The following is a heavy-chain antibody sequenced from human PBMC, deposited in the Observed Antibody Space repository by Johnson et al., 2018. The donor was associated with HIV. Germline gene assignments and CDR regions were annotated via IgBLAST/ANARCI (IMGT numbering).Heavy chain of an antibody. V-gene: IGHV3-66*01. CDR2: ISSGGVT. D-gene: IGHD3-10*01. CDR1: GFSVSYNY. CDR3: AVLCSGCADAFDV. Sequence: VQLVESGGGLVQPGGSLRLSCAVSGFSVSYNYMSWVRQAPGKGLEWVSVISSGGVTYYIDSVKGRFTISRDSSKNTLYLQMNSLRAEDGAVYYCAVLCSGCADAFDVWGQGTMVTVS. J-gene: IGHJ3*01.